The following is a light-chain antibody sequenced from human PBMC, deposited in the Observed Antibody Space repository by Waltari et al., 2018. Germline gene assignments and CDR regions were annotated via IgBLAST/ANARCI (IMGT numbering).Light chain of an antibody. CDR3: CSYAGSYTVL. CDR2: DVF. J-gene: IGLJ2*01. CDR1: SHDFGGYNH. Sequence: QSALTQPRSVSGSPGQSVTFSCTGTSHDFGGYNHVSWYQQSPGKAPKLMIYDVFNRPSGVPDRFSGSKSGNTASLTISGLQADDEADYYCCSYAGSYTVLFGGGTKLTVL. V-gene: IGLV2-11*01.